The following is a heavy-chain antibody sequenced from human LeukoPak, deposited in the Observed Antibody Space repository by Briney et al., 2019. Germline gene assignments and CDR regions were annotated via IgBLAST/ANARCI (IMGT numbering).Heavy chain of an antibody. CDR1: GVSISSYY. J-gene: IGHJ5*02. V-gene: IGHV4-59*01. CDR2: TYYSGST. CDR3: ARVGSSWGFDP. Sequence: PSETLSLTCTVSGVSISSYYWSWIRQPPGKGLEWIGYTYYSGSTNYNPFLKSRVTISVDTSKNQFSLKLSSVTAADTAVYYCARVGSSWGFDPWGQGTLVTVSS. D-gene: IGHD6-13*01.